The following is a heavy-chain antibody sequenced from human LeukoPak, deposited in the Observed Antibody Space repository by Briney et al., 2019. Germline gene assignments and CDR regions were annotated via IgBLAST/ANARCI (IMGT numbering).Heavy chain of an antibody. D-gene: IGHD2-2*01. CDR2: IIPIFGTA. J-gene: IGHJ5*02. CDR1: GGTFSSYA. Sequence: GASVKVSCKASGGTFSSYAISWVQQAPGQGLEWMGGIIPIFGTANYAQKFQGRVTITADKSTSTAYMELRSLRSEDTAVYYCARGGRVVVPAASIDWFDPWGQGTLVTVSS. CDR3: ARGGRVVVPAASIDWFDP. V-gene: IGHV1-69*06.